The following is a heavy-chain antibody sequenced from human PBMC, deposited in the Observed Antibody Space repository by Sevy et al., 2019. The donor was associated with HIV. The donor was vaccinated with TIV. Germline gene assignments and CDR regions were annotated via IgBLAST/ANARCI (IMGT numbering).Heavy chain of an antibody. J-gene: IGHJ6*02. Sequence: ASVKVSCKASGYNFINYGISWVRQPPGQGLEWVGGSSPFTGSPNYPQKLQDRVTVTTDTATNTAYMELRNLRSDDTAVYYCGKCTLWVYDPTNRKCGMDVWGQGTTVTVS. CDR1: GYNFINYG. CDR3: GKCTLWVYDPTNRKCGMDV. CDR2: SSPFTGSP. D-gene: IGHD5-12*01. V-gene: IGHV1-18*01.